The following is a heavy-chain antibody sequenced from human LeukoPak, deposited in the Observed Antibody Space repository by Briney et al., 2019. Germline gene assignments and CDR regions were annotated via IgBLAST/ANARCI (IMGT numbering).Heavy chain of an antibody. CDR2: IGTAGDT. Sequence: GGSLRLSCAASGFTFSSYDMHWVRQATGKGLEWVSAIGTAGDTYYPGSVKGRFTISRENAKNSLYLQMNSLRAEDTAVYYCAREGIAAAGTGGDYWGQGTLVTVSS. V-gene: IGHV3-13*01. J-gene: IGHJ4*02. CDR1: GFTFSSYD. D-gene: IGHD6-13*01. CDR3: AREGIAAAGTGGDY.